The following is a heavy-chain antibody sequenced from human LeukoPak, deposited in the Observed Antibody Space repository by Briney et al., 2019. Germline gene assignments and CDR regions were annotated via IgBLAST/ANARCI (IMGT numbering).Heavy chain of an antibody. V-gene: IGHV1-2*02. CDR2: INPNSGGT. J-gene: IGHJ4*02. CDR3: ASYWYSSSWYYFDY. Sequence: ASVKVSCKASGYTFTGYHMHWVRQAPGQGLEWMGWINPNSGGTNYAQKFQGRVTMTRDTSISTAYMELSRLRSDDTAVYYCASYWYSSSWYYFDYWGQGTLVTVSS. D-gene: IGHD6-13*01. CDR1: GYTFTGYH.